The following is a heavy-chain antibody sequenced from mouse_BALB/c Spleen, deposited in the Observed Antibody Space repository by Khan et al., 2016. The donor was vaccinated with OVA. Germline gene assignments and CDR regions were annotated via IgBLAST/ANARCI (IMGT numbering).Heavy chain of an antibody. V-gene: IGHV1-76*01. J-gene: IGHJ2*01. Sequence: VQLQQSGAELVRPGASVKLSCKSSGYTFTSYWIHWVKQRSGQGLEWIARIYPGTDNTYYNEKLKDKATLTADKSSSTAYMQLSSLKSEDAAVYFCAREEALYYFDYWGQGTTLTVSS. CDR3: AREEALYYFDY. CDR2: IYPGTDNT. D-gene: IGHD3-2*02. CDR1: GYTFTSYW.